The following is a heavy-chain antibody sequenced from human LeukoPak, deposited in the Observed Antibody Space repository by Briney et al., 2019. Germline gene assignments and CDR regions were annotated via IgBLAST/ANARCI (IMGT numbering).Heavy chain of an antibody. V-gene: IGHV3-48*03. CDR1: GFTFGDYA. J-gene: IGHJ3*02. Sequence: PGGSLRLSCIGSGFTFGDYAMNWVRQAPGKGLEWVSYIGSSGSTVYYADSVKGRFTISRDNAKNSLYMQMESLRDEDTAIYYCARDTLEYSNSPDALDIWGQGTMVTVSS. CDR2: IGSSGSTV. CDR3: ARDTLEYSNSPDALDI. D-gene: IGHD4-23*01.